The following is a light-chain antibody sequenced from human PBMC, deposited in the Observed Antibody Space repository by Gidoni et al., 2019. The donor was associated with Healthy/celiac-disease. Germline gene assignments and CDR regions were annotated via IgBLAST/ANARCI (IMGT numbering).Light chain of an antibody. Sequence: DIQMTQSPSSLSASVVDRVTITCRASQSISSYLNWYQQKPGKAPKLLIYAASSLQSGVPSRFSGSGSGTAFTLTISSLQPEDFATYYCQQSYSTPRTCGQGTKLEIK. CDR1: QSISSY. CDR2: AAS. V-gene: IGKV1-39*01. J-gene: IGKJ2*01. CDR3: QQSYSTPRT.